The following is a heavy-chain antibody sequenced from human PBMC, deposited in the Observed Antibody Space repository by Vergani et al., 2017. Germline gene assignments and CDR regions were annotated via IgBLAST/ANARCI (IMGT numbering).Heavy chain of an antibody. CDR3: ARGAWKLNPPDP. Sequence: QVQLQESGPGLVKPSETLSITCTVSGGSISSYYWSWIRQPPGKGLEWIGYIYYSGSTNYNPSLKSRVTISVDTSKNQFSLKLSSVTAADTAVYYCARGAWKLNPPDPWGQGTLVTVSS. V-gene: IGHV4-59*01. CDR2: IYYSGST. CDR1: GGSISSYY. D-gene: IGHD1-26*01. J-gene: IGHJ5*02.